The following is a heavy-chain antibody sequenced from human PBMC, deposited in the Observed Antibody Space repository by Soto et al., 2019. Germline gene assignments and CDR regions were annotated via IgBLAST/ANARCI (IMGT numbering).Heavy chain of an antibody. J-gene: IGHJ6*02. D-gene: IGHD2-2*01. CDR2: INHSGST. V-gene: IGHV4-34*01. Sequence: PSETLSLTCAVYGGSFRGYYCSWSRQPPGKGLEWIGEINHSGSTNYNPSLKSRVTISVDTSKNQFSLKLSSVTAADTAVYYCARGRCSSTSCYYYYGMDVWGQGTTVTVSS. CDR1: GGSFRGYY. CDR3: ARGRCSSTSCYYYYGMDV.